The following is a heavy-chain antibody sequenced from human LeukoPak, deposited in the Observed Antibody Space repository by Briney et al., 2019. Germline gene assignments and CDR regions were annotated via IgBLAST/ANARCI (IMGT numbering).Heavy chain of an antibody. CDR3: ARGRITFGGVIVSGPRFDY. CDR1: GGSISSYY. J-gene: IGHJ4*02. D-gene: IGHD3-16*02. CDR2: IYYSGST. V-gene: IGHV4-59*12. Sequence: SGTLSLTCTGSGGSISSYYWSWIRQPPGKGLEWIGYIYYSGSTNYNPSLKSRVTISVDTSKNQFSLKLSSVTAADTAVYYCARGRITFGGVIVSGPRFDYWGQGTLVTVSS.